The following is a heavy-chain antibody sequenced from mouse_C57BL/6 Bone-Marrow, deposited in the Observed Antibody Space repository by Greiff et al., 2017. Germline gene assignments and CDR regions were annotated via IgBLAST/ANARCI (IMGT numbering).Heavy chain of an antibody. Sequence: VQLQQPGAELVRPGSSVKLSCKASGYTFTSYWMHWVKQRPIQGLEWIGNIDPSDSETHYNQKFKDKATLTVYKSSSTAYMQLSSLTSEDSAVYYCAKRRTSNYVDWYFDVWGTGTTVTVSS. J-gene: IGHJ1*03. CDR3: AKRRTSNYVDWYFDV. CDR2: IDPSDSET. V-gene: IGHV1-52*01. CDR1: GYTFTSYW. D-gene: IGHD2-5*01.